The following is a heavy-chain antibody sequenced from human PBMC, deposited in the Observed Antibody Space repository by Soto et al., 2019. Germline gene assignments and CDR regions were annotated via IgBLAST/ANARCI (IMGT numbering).Heavy chain of an antibody. CDR2: IYSGGST. D-gene: IGHD3-10*01. Sequence: EVQLVESGGGLIQPGGSLRLSCAASGFTVSSNYMSWVRQAPGKGLEWVSVIYSGGSTYYADSVKGRFTISRDNSKTTLQLQMNTVRAADTAVYYCASDAPTVLRGEDYYYYGIDVWGHGTTVTVSS. J-gene: IGHJ6*02. CDR3: ASDAPTVLRGEDYYYYGIDV. V-gene: IGHV3-53*01. CDR1: GFTVSSNY.